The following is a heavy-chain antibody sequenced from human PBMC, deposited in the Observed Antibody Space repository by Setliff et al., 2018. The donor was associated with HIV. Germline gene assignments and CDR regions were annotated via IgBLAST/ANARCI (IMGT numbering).Heavy chain of an antibody. CDR1: GFTIKTYG. J-gene: IGHJ4*02. CDR3: ASARIPTGGTSTSFDY. D-gene: IGHD1-1*01. V-gene: IGHV3-30*19. Sequence: GGSLRLSCAASGFTIKTYGMHWVRQAPGKGLEWVAAISYDGKTTHYADSVMGRFTVSRDNSKNTLYLQLNGLRPDDTGVYYCASARIPTGGTSTSFDYWGQGTQVTVSS. CDR2: ISYDGKTT.